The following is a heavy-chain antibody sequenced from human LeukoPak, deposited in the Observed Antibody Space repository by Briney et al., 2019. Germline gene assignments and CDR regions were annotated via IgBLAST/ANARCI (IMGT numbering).Heavy chain of an antibody. Sequence: SETLSLTCTVSGGSISSYYWSWIRQPPGKGLEWTGYIYYSGSTNYNPSLKSRVTISVDTSKNQFSLKLSSVTAADTAVYYCAREIAAAGTYWFDPWGQGTLVTVSS. CDR1: GGSISSYY. D-gene: IGHD6-13*01. J-gene: IGHJ5*02. V-gene: IGHV4-59*01. CDR3: AREIAAAGTYWFDP. CDR2: IYYSGST.